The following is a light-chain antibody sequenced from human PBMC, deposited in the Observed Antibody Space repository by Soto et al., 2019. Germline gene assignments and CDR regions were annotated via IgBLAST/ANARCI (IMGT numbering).Light chain of an antibody. CDR1: QSVSSSY. V-gene: IGKV3D-20*01. Sequence: EIVLTQSPATLSLSPGERATLSCGASQSVSSSYLAWYQQKPGLAPRLLIYDASYRATGIPDRFSGSGSGTDFTLTISRLQPEDVAVYYCQTYGSSPQTLGQGTKLEIK. CDR2: DAS. CDR3: QTYGSSPQT. J-gene: IGKJ2*01.